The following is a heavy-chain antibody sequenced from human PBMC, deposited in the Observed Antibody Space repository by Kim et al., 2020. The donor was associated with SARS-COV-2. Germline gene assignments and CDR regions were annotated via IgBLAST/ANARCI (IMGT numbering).Heavy chain of an antibody. CDR2: IYYSGTT. D-gene: IGHD6-25*01. CDR1: GASVNSNNYY. V-gene: IGHV4-61*03. CDR3: GRHVRGYYFDY. J-gene: IGHJ4*02. Sequence: SETLSLTCSVSGASVNSNNYYWSWVRQPPGKGLEWVGNIYYSGTTNYNPSLKSRVTISLDTSRNHFSLRLSSVTAADTAVYYCGRHVRGYYFDYWGQGILVTVSS.